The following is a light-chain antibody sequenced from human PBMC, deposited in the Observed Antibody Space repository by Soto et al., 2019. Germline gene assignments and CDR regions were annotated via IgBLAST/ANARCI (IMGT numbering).Light chain of an antibody. CDR2: GAS. Sequence: EIVLTQSPGTLSLSPGERATLSCRASQSVRSSYLAWYQQKPGQAPRLLIHGASSRATGIPDRFSGSGSGTDFTLTISRLEPEDFAVYYSQQYDNSVEITFGQGTRLEIK. J-gene: IGKJ5*01. V-gene: IGKV3-20*01. CDR1: QSVRSSY. CDR3: QQYDNSVEIT.